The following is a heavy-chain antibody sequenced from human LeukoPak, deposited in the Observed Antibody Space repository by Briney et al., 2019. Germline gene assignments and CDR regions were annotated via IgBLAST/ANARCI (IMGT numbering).Heavy chain of an antibody. J-gene: IGHJ4*02. CDR1: GFTFSDYW. D-gene: IGHD2-15*01. V-gene: IGHV3-7*01. CDR2: IKEDGSEK. Sequence: GGSLRLSCAASGFTFSDYWITWVRQAPGKGLQWVANIKEDGSEKYYVDSVKGRFTISRDNAKNSLFLQMNSLRVEDTAVYYCARDHATGYFDYWGQGALVTVSS. CDR3: ARDHATGYFDY.